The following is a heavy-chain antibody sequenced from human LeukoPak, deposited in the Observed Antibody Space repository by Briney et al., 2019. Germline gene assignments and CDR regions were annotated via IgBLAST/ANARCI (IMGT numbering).Heavy chain of an antibody. CDR2: ISYDGSNK. CDR1: GFTFSSYA. CDR3: ARDSEFGLTSGWYGVGLSFDY. D-gene: IGHD6-19*01. J-gene: IGHJ4*02. V-gene: IGHV3-30*04. Sequence: GRSLRLSCAASGFTFSSYAMHWVRQAPGKGLEWVAVISYDGSNKYYADSVKGRFTISRDNSKNTLYLQMNSLRAEDTAVYYCARDSEFGLTSGWYGVGLSFDYWGQGTLVTVSS.